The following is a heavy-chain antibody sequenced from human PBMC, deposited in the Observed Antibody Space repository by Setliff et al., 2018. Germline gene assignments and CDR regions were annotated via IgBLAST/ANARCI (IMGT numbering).Heavy chain of an antibody. V-gene: IGHV1-18*01. J-gene: IGHJ5*01. CDR2: ISAYSGKA. Sequence: ASVKVSCKASGYTFSDYGITWVRQAPGQGLEWMGWISAYSGKAYYAQKLQDRATMTTDTSTGTAYLELRSLRSDDTAVYYCSRELRSPYWHLDSWGQGTQVTVSS. CDR1: GYTFSDYG. D-gene: IGHD3-16*01. CDR3: SRELRSPYWHLDS.